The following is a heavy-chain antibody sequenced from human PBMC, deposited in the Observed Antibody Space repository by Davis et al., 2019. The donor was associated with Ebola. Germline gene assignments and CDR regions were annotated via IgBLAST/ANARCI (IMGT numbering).Heavy chain of an antibody. CDR2: ITSNGIGT. D-gene: IGHD2-21*02. Sequence: GESLKISCSASGFTFSSYAMAWVRQAPGKGLEWVSVITSNGIGTYYADSVKGRFTISRDNSKNTLYLQVNSLRVEDTATYYCAKSRSVVTVPATVPQHWGQGTLIIVSS. J-gene: IGHJ1*01. CDR1: GFTFSSYA. CDR3: AKSRSVVTVPATVPQH. V-gene: IGHV3-23*01.